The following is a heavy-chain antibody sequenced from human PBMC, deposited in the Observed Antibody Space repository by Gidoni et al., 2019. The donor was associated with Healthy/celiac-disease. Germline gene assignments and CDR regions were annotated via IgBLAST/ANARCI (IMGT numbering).Heavy chain of an antibody. Sequence: EVQLVESGGGLVKPGGSLRLSCASSGFTFSSYSMNWVRQAPGKGLEWGSSMSSSSSYIYYADSVKGRFTISRDNAKNSLYLQMNSLRAEDTAVYYCARGLHTAMDYWGQGTLVTVSS. CDR3: ARGLHTAMDY. V-gene: IGHV3-21*01. CDR1: GFTFSSYS. CDR2: MSSSSSYI. J-gene: IGHJ4*02. D-gene: IGHD5-18*01.